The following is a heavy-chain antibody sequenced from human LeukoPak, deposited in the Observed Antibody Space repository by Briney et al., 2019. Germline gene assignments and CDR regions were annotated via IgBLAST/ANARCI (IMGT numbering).Heavy chain of an antibody. V-gene: IGHV1-69*05. CDR2: IIPIFGTA. D-gene: IGHD5-24*01. CDR3: ALREMATTKVNWYFDL. Sequence: SVKVSCKASGGTFSSYAISWVRQAPGQGLEWMGGIIPIFGTANYAQKFQGRVTITTDESTSTAYMELSSLRSEDTAVYYCALREMATTKVNWYFDLWGRGTLVTVSS. J-gene: IGHJ2*01. CDR1: GGTFSSYA.